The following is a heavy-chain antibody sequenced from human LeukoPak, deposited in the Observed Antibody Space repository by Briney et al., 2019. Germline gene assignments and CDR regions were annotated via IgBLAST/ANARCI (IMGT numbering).Heavy chain of an antibody. J-gene: IGHJ4*02. CDR2: INTDGGGT. V-gene: IGHV3-74*01. CDR3: EGDRSYSFDS. Sequence: PGGSLRLSCVVSGFTFSTYWMHWVRQAPGKGLVWVSRINTDGGGTTYADSVKGRFTISRDNAKNTVYLQMNSLGAEDTAVYYCEGDRSYSFDSWGQGTLVTVSS. D-gene: IGHD2-21*01. CDR1: GFTFSTYW.